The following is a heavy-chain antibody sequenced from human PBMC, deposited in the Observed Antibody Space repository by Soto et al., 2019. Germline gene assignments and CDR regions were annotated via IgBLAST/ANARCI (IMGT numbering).Heavy chain of an antibody. V-gene: IGHV4-31*03. J-gene: IGHJ3*01. CDR1: GGSINSGGTY. CDR3: SRLPVAYCGGDCYRAFDV. D-gene: IGHD2-21*01. CDR2: ISYSGST. Sequence: QVQLQESGPGLVKPSETLSLTCTVSGGSINSGGTYWSRIRQRPGTGLEWIGYISYSGSTYYNPSLMSRVTISVDTSKKFFALKLSSVTAADTAVYYCSRLPVAYCGGDCYRAFDVWGQGTMVAVSS.